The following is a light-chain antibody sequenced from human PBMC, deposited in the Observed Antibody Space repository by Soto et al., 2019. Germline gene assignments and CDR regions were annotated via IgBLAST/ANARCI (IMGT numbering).Light chain of an antibody. V-gene: IGKV1-9*01. CDR1: RGISSY. J-gene: IGKJ4*01. CDR2: AAS. CDR3: QQRSNGQPP. Sequence: IQLSHSPSSPSASVRDKDTITSRASRGISSYLERYQQKPGKATTRLIYAASTSQSGVTSRCSGRGAGADFTLSTCSLQPEDFAVCICQQRSNGQPPFAEGPKV.